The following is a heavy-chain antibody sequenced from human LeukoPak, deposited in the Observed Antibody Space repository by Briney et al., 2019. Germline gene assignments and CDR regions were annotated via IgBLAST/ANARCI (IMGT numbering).Heavy chain of an antibody. CDR1: GYSFTDHY. Sequence: ASVKVSCKASGYSFTDHYMHWVRQAPGQGLEWMGWINPNNGGTNYAQKFQGRVTMTRDTSISTAYMEVSRLRSDDTAVYYCARVEMGATPDYWGQGTLATVSS. CDR2: INPNNGGT. D-gene: IGHD1-26*01. V-gene: IGHV1-2*02. J-gene: IGHJ4*02. CDR3: ARVEMGATPDY.